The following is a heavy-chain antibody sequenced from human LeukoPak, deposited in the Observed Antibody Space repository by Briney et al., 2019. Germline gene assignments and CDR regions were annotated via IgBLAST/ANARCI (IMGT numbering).Heavy chain of an antibody. CDR1: GGSITSSKYY. CDR2: IYYGGST. V-gene: IGHV4-39*07. CDR3: ARSQGGATIINRWFDP. J-gene: IGHJ5*02. Sequence: SETLSLTCTVSGGSITSSKYYWGWIRQPPGKGLEWIGNIYYGGSTYYNPSLKSRVTMSIDTSKNQFSLKLSSVTAADTAVYYCARSQGGATIINRWFDPWGQGTLVTVSS. D-gene: IGHD5-12*01.